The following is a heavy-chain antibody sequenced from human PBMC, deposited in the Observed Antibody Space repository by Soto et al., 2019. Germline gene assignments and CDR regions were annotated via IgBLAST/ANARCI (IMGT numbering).Heavy chain of an antibody. CDR2: ISYDGSNK. V-gene: IGHV3-30-3*01. Sequence: QVQLVESGGGVVQPGRSLRLSCAASGFTFSSYAMHWVRQAPGKGLEWVAVISYDGSNKYYADSVKGRFTISRDNSKNTLYLQMNSLRAEDTAVYYCARVPYYYDSSGYPTDWGQGTLVTVSS. J-gene: IGHJ4*02. D-gene: IGHD3-22*01. CDR3: ARVPYYYDSSGYPTD. CDR1: GFTFSSYA.